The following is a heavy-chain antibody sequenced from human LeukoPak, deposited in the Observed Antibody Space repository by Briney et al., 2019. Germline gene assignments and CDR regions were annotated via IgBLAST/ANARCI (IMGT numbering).Heavy chain of an antibody. J-gene: IGHJ3*02. Sequence: GASVKVSCKASGYAFTGYYMHWLRQAPGQGLEWMGWINPNSGGTNYAQKFQGWVTMTRDTSISTAYMELSRLRSDDTAVYYCAYQHGEGAFDIWGQGTMVTVSS. CDR2: INPNSGGT. CDR3: AYQHGEGAFDI. D-gene: IGHD2-2*01. V-gene: IGHV1-2*04. CDR1: GYAFTGYY.